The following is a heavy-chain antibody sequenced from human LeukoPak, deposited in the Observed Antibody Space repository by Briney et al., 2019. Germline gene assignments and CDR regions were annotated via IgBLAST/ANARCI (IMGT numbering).Heavy chain of an antibody. CDR3: ATEKGDSPDY. V-gene: IGHV3-23*01. J-gene: IGHJ4*02. CDR2: ISGSGGNT. CDR1: GFTFSSYA. Sequence: GGSLRLSCAASGFTFSSYAMSWVRQAPGKGLEWVSGISGSGGNTYYADSVKGRFTISRDNSKNTLFLQMNSLRAEDTAVYYCATEKGDSPDYWGQGTLVTVSS. D-gene: IGHD3-10*01.